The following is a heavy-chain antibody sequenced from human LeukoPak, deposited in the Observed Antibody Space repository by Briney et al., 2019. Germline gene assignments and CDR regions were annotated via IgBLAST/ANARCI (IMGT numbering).Heavy chain of an antibody. V-gene: IGHV4-59*01. CDR3: ARATLDPVPTGGFDY. D-gene: IGHD2-15*01. CDR2: IYYSGST. Sequence: SETLSLTCTVSGGSISSYYWSWIRQPPGKGLEWIGYIYYSGSTNYNPSLKSRVTISVDTSKNQFSLKLNSVTAADTAVYYCARATLDPVPTGGFDYWGQGTLVTVSS. CDR1: GGSISSYY. J-gene: IGHJ4*02.